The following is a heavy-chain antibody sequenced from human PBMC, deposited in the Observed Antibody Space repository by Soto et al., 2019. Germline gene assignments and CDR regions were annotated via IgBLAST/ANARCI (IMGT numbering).Heavy chain of an antibody. V-gene: IGHV5-51*01. D-gene: IGHD6-13*01. CDR3: ARVIAAAVRPYGMDV. CDR1: GYSFTSYW. CDR2: IYPGDSDT. J-gene: IGHJ6*02. Sequence: GESLKISCKGSGYSFTSYWIGWVRQMPGKGLEWMGIIYPGDSDTRYSPSFQGQVTISADKSISTAYLQWSSLKASDTAMYYCARVIAAAVRPYGMDVWGQGTTVTVSS.